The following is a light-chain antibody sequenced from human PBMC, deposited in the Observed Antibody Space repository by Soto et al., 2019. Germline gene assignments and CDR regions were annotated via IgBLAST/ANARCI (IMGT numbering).Light chain of an antibody. CDR1: QSIRSGR. V-gene: IGKV3-20*01. Sequence: IVLTQSPDTLSLSPGERATLSCRASQSIRSGRLAWYQQKPGQAPRLVIFDASYRASGIPVRFSGSGSGTDFTLTITRLEPEDFAVYYCQEYDAPPPITFGLGTRLEIK. J-gene: IGKJ5*01. CDR2: DAS. CDR3: QEYDAPPPIT.